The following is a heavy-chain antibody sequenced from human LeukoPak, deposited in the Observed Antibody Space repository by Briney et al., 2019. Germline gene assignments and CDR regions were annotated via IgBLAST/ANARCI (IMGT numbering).Heavy chain of an antibody. Sequence: KXSCXASGYTFTXYGISWVRQAPGQGLEWMXWISVYNGNTNYAQKLQGRVTMTTDTSTSTAYMELRSLRSDDTAVYYCARGSLVRSSPIGDYWGQGTLVTVSS. D-gene: IGHD6-13*01. CDR2: ISVYNGNT. CDR1: GYTFTXYG. J-gene: IGHJ4*02. V-gene: IGHV1-18*01. CDR3: ARGSLVRSSPIGDY.